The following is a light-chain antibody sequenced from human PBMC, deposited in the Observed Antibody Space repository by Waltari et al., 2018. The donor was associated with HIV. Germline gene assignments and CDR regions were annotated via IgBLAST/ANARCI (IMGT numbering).Light chain of an antibody. CDR3: ASWDDNLSGWV. CDR2: RSA. J-gene: IGLJ3*02. Sequence: QSVLTQPPPASGTPGHSVSISCSGRRSTIGSNYVYWSQHLPGPPPKVVIYRSAQRPSGVPDRFSGSNSGTSASLAISGLRSEDEAHYYCASWDDNLSGWVFGGGTKLTVL. V-gene: IGLV1-47*01. CDR1: RSTIGSNY.